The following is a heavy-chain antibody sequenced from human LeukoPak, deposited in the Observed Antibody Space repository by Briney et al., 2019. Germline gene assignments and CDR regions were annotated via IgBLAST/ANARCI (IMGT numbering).Heavy chain of an antibody. J-gene: IGHJ4*02. D-gene: IGHD5-24*01. CDR3: ARDQVEMATISDWT. CDR1: GYTFTIYG. V-gene: IGHV1-18*01. CDR2: ISAYNGNT. Sequence: ASVKVSFKASGYTFTIYGISWVRQAPGQGLEWMGWISAYNGNTNYAQKLQGRVTMTTDTSTSTAYMELRSLRSDDTAVYYCARDQVEMATISDWTWGQGTLVTVSS.